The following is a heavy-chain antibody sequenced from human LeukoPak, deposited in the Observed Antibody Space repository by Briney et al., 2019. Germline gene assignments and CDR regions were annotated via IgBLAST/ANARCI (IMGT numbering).Heavy chain of an antibody. D-gene: IGHD3-10*01. CDR2: INPSGGST. CDR3: AKDYATYYYGSGSYYNYGMDV. V-gene: IGHV1-46*01. J-gene: IGHJ6*02. CDR1: GYTFTSYY. Sequence: GASVKVSCKASGYTFTSYYMHWVRQAPGQGLEWMGIINPSGGSTSYAQKFQGRVTMTRDTSTSTVYMELSSLRSEDTAVYYCAKDYATYYYGSGSYYNYGMDVWGQGTTVTVSS.